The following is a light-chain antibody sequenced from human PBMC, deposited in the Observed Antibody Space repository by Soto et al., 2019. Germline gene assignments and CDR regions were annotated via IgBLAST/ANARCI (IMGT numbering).Light chain of an antibody. Sequence: QSVLTQPPSASGTPGQRVTISCSGSDSNIGSNTVNWYQQLPGTAPKLLMYSNNRRPSGLPDRFSGSKSGTSASLAISGLQSEDEADYYCASWDDSLSGPVFGGGTKVTVL. CDR1: DSNIGSNT. CDR2: SNN. J-gene: IGLJ2*01. V-gene: IGLV1-44*01. CDR3: ASWDDSLSGPV.